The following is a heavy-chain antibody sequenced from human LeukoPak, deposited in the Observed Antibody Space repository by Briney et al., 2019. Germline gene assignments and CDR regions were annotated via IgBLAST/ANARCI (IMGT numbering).Heavy chain of an antibody. D-gene: IGHD2-21*01. V-gene: IGHV3-23*01. J-gene: IGHJ6*02. CDR1: GFTFSSFA. CDR2: INGGGGST. Sequence: PGGSLRLSCVASGFTFSSFAMSWVRQAPGKGLEWVSAINGGGGSTYYADSVKGRFTISRDNSKNTLYLQMNSLRAEDTAVYYCARATIATTDSMDVWGQGTTVTVSS. CDR3: ARATIATTDSMDV.